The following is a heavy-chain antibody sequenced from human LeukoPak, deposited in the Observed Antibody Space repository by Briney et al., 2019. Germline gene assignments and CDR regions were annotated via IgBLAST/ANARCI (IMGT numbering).Heavy chain of an antibody. V-gene: IGHV3-23*01. D-gene: IGHD3-10*01. Sequence: PGGSLRLSCAASGFTFSSYAMSWVRQAPGKGLEWVSAISGSGGSTYYADFVKGRFTISRDNSKNTLYLQMNSLRAEDTAVYYCAKDGGSGSYYSPYFDYWGQGTLVTVSS. CDR1: GFTFSSYA. CDR3: AKDGGSGSYYSPYFDY. J-gene: IGHJ4*02. CDR2: ISGSGGST.